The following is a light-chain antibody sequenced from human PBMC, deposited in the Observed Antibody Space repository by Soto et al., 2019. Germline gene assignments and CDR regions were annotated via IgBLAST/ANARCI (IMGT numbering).Light chain of an antibody. CDR3: QQYNFYSGT. Sequence: DIQMTQSPSPLSASVGDRVTITCRASQTISSWLAWYQQKPGKAPKLLIFDASTLDSGVPSRFSGSGSGTEFTLTISSLQPDDVATYYCQQYNFYSGTLGQGTKVDIK. V-gene: IGKV1-5*01. CDR2: DAS. CDR1: QTISSW. J-gene: IGKJ1*01.